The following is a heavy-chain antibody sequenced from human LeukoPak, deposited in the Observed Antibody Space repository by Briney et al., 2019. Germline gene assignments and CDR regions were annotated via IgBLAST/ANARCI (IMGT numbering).Heavy chain of an antibody. D-gene: IGHD5-12*01. J-gene: IGHJ4*02. CDR2: INPSGGST. CDR1: GYTFTSYY. V-gene: IGHV1-46*01. CDR3: ARDRHSGYDPLGY. Sequence: ASVKVSCKASGYTFTSYYMHWVRQAPGQGLEWMGIINPSGGSTSYAQKFQGRVAMTRDTSTSTVYMQLSSLRSEDTAVYYCARDRHSGYDPLGYWGQGTLVTVSS.